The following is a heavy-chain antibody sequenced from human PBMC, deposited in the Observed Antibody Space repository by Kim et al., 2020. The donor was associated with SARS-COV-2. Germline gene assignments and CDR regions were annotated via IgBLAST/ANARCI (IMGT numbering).Heavy chain of an antibody. V-gene: IGHV3-30*01. CDR3: ARDGGAVIIAVFDC. D-gene: IGHD2-21*01. Sequence: DSVKGRLTNSRDKSKNTLYRQMNSLRAEDTSVYYCARDGGAVIIAVFDCWGQGTLVTVSS. J-gene: IGHJ4*02.